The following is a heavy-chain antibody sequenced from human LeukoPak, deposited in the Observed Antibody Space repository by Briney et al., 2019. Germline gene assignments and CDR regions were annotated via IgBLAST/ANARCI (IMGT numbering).Heavy chain of an antibody. J-gene: IGHJ5*02. CDR3: ARSYDILTGYYHNWFDP. CDR1: GYSISSGYY. Sequence: PSETLSLTCTVSGYSISSGYYWGWIRQPPGKGLEWIGSFYYSGTSYYNPSLKSQVTMSADTSKNQLSLELRSVTAADTAVYYCARSYDILTGYYHNWFDPWGQGTLVTVSS. CDR2: FYYSGTS. D-gene: IGHD3-9*01. V-gene: IGHV4-38-2*02.